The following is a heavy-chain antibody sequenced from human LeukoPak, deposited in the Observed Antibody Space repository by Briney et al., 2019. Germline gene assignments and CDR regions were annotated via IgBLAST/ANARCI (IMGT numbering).Heavy chain of an antibody. CDR1: GGSISRYY. CDR3: ARVPDDGDYGGWYFDL. CDR2: IYYSGST. J-gene: IGHJ2*01. D-gene: IGHD4-23*01. V-gene: IGHV4-59*01. Sequence: SETLSLTCIASGGSISRYYWGWIRQPPGKGLEWIGHIYYSGSTRYNASLKSRITMSVDTSKSQFSLKLTSVTAADTAVYYCARVPDDGDYGGWYFDLWGRGTLVTVSS.